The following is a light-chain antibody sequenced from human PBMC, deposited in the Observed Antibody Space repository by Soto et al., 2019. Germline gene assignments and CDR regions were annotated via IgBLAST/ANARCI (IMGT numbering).Light chain of an antibody. V-gene: IGKV3-20*01. CDR3: QQYGDLPLS. J-gene: IGKJ3*01. CDR2: GAS. CDR1: QSLPTKA. Sequence: EIVLTQSPGTLSLSPGERVTLSCRASQSLPTKALARYQQKTGQTPRLLIYGASTRDTAIPDRFNGSGSGTDFTLTISRVEPEDFAVYYCQQYGDLPLSFGPGTKLDIK.